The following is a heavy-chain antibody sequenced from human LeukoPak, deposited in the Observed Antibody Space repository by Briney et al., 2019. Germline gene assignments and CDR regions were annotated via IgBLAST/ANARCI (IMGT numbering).Heavy chain of an antibody. CDR1: GFTFGSYG. V-gene: IGHV3-30*18. Sequence: GGSLRLSCAASGFTFGSYGMHWVRQAPGKGLEWVAVISYDGSNKYYADSVKGRFTISRDNSKNTLYLQMNSLRAEDTAVYYCAKDLRVNCSGGSCYDWFDPWGQEPWSPSPQ. D-gene: IGHD2-15*01. CDR3: AKDLRVNCSGGSCYDWFDP. CDR2: ISYDGSNK. J-gene: IGHJ5*02.